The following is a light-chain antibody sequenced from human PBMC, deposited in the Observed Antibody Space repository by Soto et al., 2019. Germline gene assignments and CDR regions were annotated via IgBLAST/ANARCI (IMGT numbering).Light chain of an antibody. CDR3: QQSDTYPLT. CDR1: QVISTS. CDR2: AAS. Sequence: GERVTITCRASQVISTSLAWYQVKPGKAPKLLIYAASTLESGVPSRFSGSGSGTEFTLTISSLQADAFATYYCQQSDTYPLTFGQGTRLEIK. J-gene: IGKJ5*01. V-gene: IGKV1-9*01.